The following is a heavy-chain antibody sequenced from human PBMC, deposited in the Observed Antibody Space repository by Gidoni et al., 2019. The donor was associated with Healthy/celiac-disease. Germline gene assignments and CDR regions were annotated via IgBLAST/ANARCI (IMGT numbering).Heavy chain of an antibody. CDR1: GFTFSSYG. Sequence: QVQLVESGGGVVQPGRSLRLSCAASGFTFSSYGMHWVRQAPGKGLEWVAVIAYDGSNKYYADSVKGRFTISRDNSKNTLYLQMNSLRAEDTAVYYCAKARRAHYYYYYGMDVWGQGTTVTVSS. CDR3: AKARRAHYYYYYGMDV. J-gene: IGHJ6*02. V-gene: IGHV3-30*18. CDR2: IAYDGSNK.